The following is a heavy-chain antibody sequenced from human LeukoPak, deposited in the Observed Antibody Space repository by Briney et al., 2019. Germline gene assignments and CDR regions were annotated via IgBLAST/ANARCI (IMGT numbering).Heavy chain of an antibody. Sequence: ASVKVSCKASGYTFTSYGISWVRQAPGQGLEWMGWISAYNGNTNYVQKLQGRVTMTTDTSTSTAYMELRSLRSDDTAVYYCARGSYLRYYYYMDVWGKGTTVTVSS. CDR3: ARGSYLRYYYYMDV. V-gene: IGHV1-18*01. J-gene: IGHJ6*03. CDR1: GYTFTSYG. D-gene: IGHD1-26*01. CDR2: ISAYNGNT.